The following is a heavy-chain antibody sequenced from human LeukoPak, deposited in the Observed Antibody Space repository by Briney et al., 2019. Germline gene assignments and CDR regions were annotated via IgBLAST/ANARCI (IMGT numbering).Heavy chain of an antibody. J-gene: IGHJ4*02. V-gene: IGHV3-21*01. CDR1: GFTFSTYS. CDR2: ISSSSTYI. CDR3: ARENSGSYYQFDY. D-gene: IGHD1-26*01. Sequence: GGSLRLSCAASGFTFSTYSLNWVRQAPGKGLEWVSSISSSSTYIYYADSVKGRFTISRDNAKNSLYLQMNSLRAEDTAVYYCARENSGSYYQFDYWGQGTLVTVSS.